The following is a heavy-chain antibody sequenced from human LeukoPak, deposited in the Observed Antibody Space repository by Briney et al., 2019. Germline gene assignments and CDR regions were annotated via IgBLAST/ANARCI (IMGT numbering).Heavy chain of an antibody. CDR1: GFTFSESW. D-gene: IGHD1-26*01. CDR3: ATWDNAWEFAY. Sequence: GGSLRLSCAASGFTFSESWMTWVRQAPGKGLEWVAHIKDDGSNKYYVDSVTGRFTISRDNTKNSLFLQMTGLTAEDTAVYYCATWDNAWEFAYWGQGTLVSVSS. J-gene: IGHJ4*02. V-gene: IGHV3-7*05. CDR2: IKDDGSNK.